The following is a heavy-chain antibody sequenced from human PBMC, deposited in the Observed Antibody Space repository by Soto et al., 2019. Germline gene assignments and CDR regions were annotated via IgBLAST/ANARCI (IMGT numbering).Heavy chain of an antibody. J-gene: IGHJ4*02. CDR1: GGSISSYY. CDR3: AILHSSGWYSAGSLDY. D-gene: IGHD6-19*01. CDR2: IYYSGST. V-gene: IGHV4-59*01. Sequence: QVQLQESGPGLVKPSETLSLTCTVSGGSISSYYWSWIRQPPGKGLEWIGYIYYSGSTNYNPSLKSRVTISVDTSKNQFSLKLSSVTAADTAVYYCAILHSSGWYSAGSLDYWGQGTLVTVSS.